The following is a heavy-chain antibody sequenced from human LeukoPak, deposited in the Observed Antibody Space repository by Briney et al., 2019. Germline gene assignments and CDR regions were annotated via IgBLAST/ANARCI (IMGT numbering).Heavy chain of an antibody. V-gene: IGHV3-30*18. D-gene: IGHD1-26*01. Sequence: PGTSLRLSCAASGFSFTTYGMHWVRQAPLKGLEWLAAISYDGRNQNYADSVKGRFTIFRDNSQSTLYLQMNSLRAEDTALYYCVKDRTINGRSSPFDSWGQGTLVTVSS. CDR2: ISYDGRNQ. CDR3: VKDRTINGRSSPFDS. CDR1: GFSFTTYG. J-gene: IGHJ4*02.